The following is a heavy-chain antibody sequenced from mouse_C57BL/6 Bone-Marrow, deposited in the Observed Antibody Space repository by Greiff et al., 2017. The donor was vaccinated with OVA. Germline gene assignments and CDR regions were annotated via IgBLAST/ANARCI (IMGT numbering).Heavy chain of an antibody. J-gene: IGHJ2*01. CDR3: ARRMDYVDY. CDR1: GFTFSAYY. V-gene: IGHV5-12*01. D-gene: IGHD2-3*01. CDR2: ISNGGGST. Sequence: DVQLVESGGGLVQPGGSLKLSCAASGFTFSAYYMYWVRQTPEKRLEWVAYISNGGGSTYYPEPVKGRITISRENAKNTLYLQMSRRKSEDTAMYYCARRMDYVDYWGQGTTLTVSS.